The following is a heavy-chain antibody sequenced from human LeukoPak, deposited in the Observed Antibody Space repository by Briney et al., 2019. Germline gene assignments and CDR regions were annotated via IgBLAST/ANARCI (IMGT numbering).Heavy chain of an antibody. J-gene: IGHJ5*02. CDR1: GGSFSGYY. CDR3: ARLIVATTGLDP. D-gene: IGHD5-12*01. Sequence: SETLSLTCAVYGGSFSGYYWSWIRQPPGKGLEWIGEINHSGSTNYNPSLKSRVTISVDTSKNQFSLKLSSVTAADTAVYYCARLIVATTGLDPWGQGTLVTVSS. CDR2: INHSGST. V-gene: IGHV4-34*01.